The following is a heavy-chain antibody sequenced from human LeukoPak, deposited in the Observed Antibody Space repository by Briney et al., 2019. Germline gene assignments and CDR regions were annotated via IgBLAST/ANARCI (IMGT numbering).Heavy chain of an antibody. CDR1: GGSISSYY. D-gene: IGHD4-11*01. Sequence: SETLSLTCTVSGGSISSYYWSWIRHPPGKGLEWIGYNYYSGSTNYNPALKSRVTISVDTSKNQFSLKLSSVTAADTAVYYCARGSPDYLDAFDIWGQGTMVTVSS. CDR3: ARGSPDYLDAFDI. CDR2: NYYSGST. V-gene: IGHV4-59*12. J-gene: IGHJ3*02.